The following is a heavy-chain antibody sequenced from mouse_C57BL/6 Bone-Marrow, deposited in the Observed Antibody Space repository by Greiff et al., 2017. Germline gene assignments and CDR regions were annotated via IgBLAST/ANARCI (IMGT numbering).Heavy chain of an antibody. CDR2: IRSKSSNYAT. J-gene: IGHJ1*03. D-gene: IGHD1-1*01. V-gene: IGHV10-3*01. Sequence: DVKLVESGGGLVQPKGSLKLSCAASGFTFNTYAMHWVRQAPGKGLEWVARIRSKSSNYATYYADSVKDRFTISRDDSQSRLYLQMNNLKTEDTAMYYCVRARAVVATDWYFDVWGTGTTVTVSS. CDR3: VRARAVVATDWYFDV. CDR1: GFTFNTYA.